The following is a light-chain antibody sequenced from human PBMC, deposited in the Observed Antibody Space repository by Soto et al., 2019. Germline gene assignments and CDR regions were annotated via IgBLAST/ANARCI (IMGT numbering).Light chain of an antibody. V-gene: IGKV1-33*01. CDR2: DAS. J-gene: IGKJ4*02. Sequence: DIQMTQSPSSLSASVGDRVTITCQASQDITNFLNWYQQKPGKPPKLLIYDASNLEPGVPTRFSGSGSWTNFTFTISSLQPEDIATYYCQQYETLLLLTFGGGTKVEI. CDR1: QDITNF. CDR3: QQYETLLLLT.